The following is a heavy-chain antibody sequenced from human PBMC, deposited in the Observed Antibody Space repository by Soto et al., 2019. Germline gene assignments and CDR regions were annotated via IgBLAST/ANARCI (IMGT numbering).Heavy chain of an antibody. CDR2: INAGNGNT. V-gene: IGHV1-3*01. D-gene: IGHD3-16*02. Sequence: APGQRLEWMGWINAGNGNTKYSQKFQGRVTITRDTSASTAYMELSSLRSEDTFVYYCARDRGVGGIEDWGQGTLVTVSS. CDR3: ARDRGVGGIED. J-gene: IGHJ4*02.